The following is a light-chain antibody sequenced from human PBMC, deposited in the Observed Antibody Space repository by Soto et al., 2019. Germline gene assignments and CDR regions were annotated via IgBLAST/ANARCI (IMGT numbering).Light chain of an antibody. V-gene: IGKV3-11*01. CDR2: DSS. CDR1: QSVSSY. CDR3: QQRSNWPT. Sequence: EIVLTQSPGTLSLSPGERATLSCRASQSVSSYLAWYQQKPGQAPRLLIYDSSIRATGIPARFSGSGSGTDLTITIRGIEPEDFAVYYCQQRSNWPTFGQGTKVDIK. J-gene: IGKJ1*01.